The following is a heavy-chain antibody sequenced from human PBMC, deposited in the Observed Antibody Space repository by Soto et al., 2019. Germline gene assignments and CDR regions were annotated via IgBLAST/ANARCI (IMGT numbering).Heavy chain of an antibody. Sequence: QVQLVESGGGVVQPGRSLRLSCAASGFTFSSYAMHWVRQAPGKGLEGVAVISYDGSNKYYADSVKGQFTISRDNSKNTLYLQMNSRRAEETAVYYCARVYGATVFPYYYVMDVWGQGTTVTVYS. J-gene: IGHJ6*02. CDR1: GFTFSSYA. V-gene: IGHV3-30-3*01. CDR2: ISYDGSNK. D-gene: IGHD3-10*01. CDR3: ARVYGATVFPYYYVMDV.